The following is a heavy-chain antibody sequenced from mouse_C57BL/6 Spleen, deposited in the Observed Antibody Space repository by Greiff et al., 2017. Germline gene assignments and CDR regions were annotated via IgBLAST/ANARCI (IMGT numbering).Heavy chain of an antibody. V-gene: IGHV5-9-1*02. CDR2: ISSGGDYI. CDR3: TRDFDFPHYFDY. D-gene: IGHD2-4*01. CDR1: GFTFSSYA. Sequence: EVKLMESGEGLVKPGGSLKLSCAASGFTFSSYAMSWVRQTPEKRLEWVAYISSGGDYIYYADTVKGRFTISRDNARNTLYLQMSSLKSEDTAMYYCTRDFDFPHYFDYWGQGTTLTVSS. J-gene: IGHJ2*01.